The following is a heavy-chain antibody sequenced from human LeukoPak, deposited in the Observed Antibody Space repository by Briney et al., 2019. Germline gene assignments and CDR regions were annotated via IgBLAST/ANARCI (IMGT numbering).Heavy chain of an antibody. CDR2: IYTSGST. D-gene: IGHD6-13*01. V-gene: IGHV4-4*07. CDR3: ARDLLAAAAGTYFDY. Sequence: PSETLSLTCTVSGGSISSYYWSWIRQPAGKGLEWTGRIYTSGSTNYNPSLKSRVTMSVDTSKNQFSLKLSSVTAADTAVYYCARDLLAAAAGTYFDYWGQGTLVTVSS. CDR1: GGSISSYY. J-gene: IGHJ4*02.